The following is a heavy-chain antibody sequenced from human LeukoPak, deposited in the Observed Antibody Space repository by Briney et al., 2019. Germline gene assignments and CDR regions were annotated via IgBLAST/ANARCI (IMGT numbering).Heavy chain of an antibody. D-gene: IGHD6-13*01. CDR2: ITGSSSYI. J-gene: IGHJ5*02. CDR1: GFTFSDYA. Sequence: TPGGSLRLSCAASGFTFSDYAMHWVRQAPGKGLEWVSSITGSSSYIYYADSVKGRFTISRDNAKNSLYLQMNSLRVEDTAVYYCARVSDSSTWYNWFDPWGQGTLVTVSS. V-gene: IGHV3-21*01. CDR3: ARVSDSSTWYNWFDP.